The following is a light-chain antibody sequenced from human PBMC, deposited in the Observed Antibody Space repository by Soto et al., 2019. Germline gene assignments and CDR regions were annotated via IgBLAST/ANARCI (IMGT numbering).Light chain of an antibody. Sequence: QSALTQPASVSGSPGQSITISCTGTSSDVGTYNYVSWYQHRPGKAPKLMIYDVIYRPSGVSNRFSGSKSANTAPLTISGLQAEDGADYYCSSYTTSTTPVFGGGTKLTV. V-gene: IGLV2-14*01. J-gene: IGLJ2*01. CDR1: SSDVGTYNY. CDR2: DVI. CDR3: SSYTTSTTPV.